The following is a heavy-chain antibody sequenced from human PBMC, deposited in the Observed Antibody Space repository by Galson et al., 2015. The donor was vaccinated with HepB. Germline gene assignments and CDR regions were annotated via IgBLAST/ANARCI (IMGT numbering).Heavy chain of an antibody. Sequence: SLRLSCAASQFTFNSYWMHWVRQAPGKGLVWVSRINSDGRTSTYADSVKGRFTTSRDNAKNTLYLQLNSLRVEDTAVYYCARERFRYCSSSGCSSDGLDIWGQGTMVTVSS. CDR2: INSDGRTS. J-gene: IGHJ3*02. CDR1: QFTFNSYW. CDR3: ARERFRYCSSSGCSSDGLDI. D-gene: IGHD2-15*01. V-gene: IGHV3-74*01.